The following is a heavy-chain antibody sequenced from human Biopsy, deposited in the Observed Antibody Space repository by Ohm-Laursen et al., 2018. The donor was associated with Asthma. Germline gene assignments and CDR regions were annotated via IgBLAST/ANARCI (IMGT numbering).Heavy chain of an antibody. CDR2: ISSGGGTI. Sequence: SLRLSCTATGFTLSSYAIHWLRQAPGKGLEWVSVISSGGGTIDYADSVKGRFTISRNISTNTVYLQMDSLSADDTAVYYCAKVGHGYGDYVGYLDPWGQGTLVTVSS. V-gene: IGHV3-23*01. D-gene: IGHD4-17*01. CDR1: GFTLSSYA. CDR3: AKVGHGYGDYVGYLDP. J-gene: IGHJ5*02.